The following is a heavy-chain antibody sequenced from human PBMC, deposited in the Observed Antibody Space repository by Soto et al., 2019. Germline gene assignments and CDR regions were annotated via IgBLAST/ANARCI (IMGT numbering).Heavy chain of an antibody. D-gene: IGHD6-19*01. CDR1: GDSVSSNSAA. V-gene: IGHV6-1*01. CDR3: AGPSSLQWYYMDV. CDR2: TYYRSRWYN. Sequence: QLQQSGPGLVRPSQTLSLTCAISGDSVSSNSAAWNWIRQSPSSGLEWLGRTYYRSRWYNDYAVSVRIRITLNADTSKNPVSRHLNSVTPEDTAVYYCAGPSSLQWYYMDVGDKGTTVTVSS. J-gene: IGHJ6*03.